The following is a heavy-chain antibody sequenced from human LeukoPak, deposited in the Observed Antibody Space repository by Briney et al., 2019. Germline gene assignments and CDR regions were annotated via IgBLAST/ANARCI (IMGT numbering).Heavy chain of an antibody. CDR3: ARDSKGDYGDHEEDY. J-gene: IGHJ4*02. D-gene: IGHD4-17*01. V-gene: IGHV3-21*01. Sequence: GGSLRLSCAASGFTFSSYTMNWVRQAPGKGLEWVSSITSSSSFIYYADSVKGRFTISRDNAKNSLNLQMNSLRAEDTAVYYCARDSKGDYGDHEEDYWGQGTLVTVSS. CDR1: GFTFSSYT. CDR2: ITSSSSFI.